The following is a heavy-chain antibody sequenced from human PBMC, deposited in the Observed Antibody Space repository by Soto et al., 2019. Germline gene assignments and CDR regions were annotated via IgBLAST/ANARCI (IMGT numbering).Heavy chain of an antibody. CDR2: IYKSATT. V-gene: IGHV4-30-4*02. J-gene: IGHJ5*01. D-gene: IGHD2-15*01. CDR1: GDSISTVDYF. Sequence: SETLSLTCSVSGDSISTVDYFWAWIRQPPGQALEYIGYIYKSATTYYNPSLESRVASSLDTSKSQFSLNVTSVTAADTAVYFCARGRYCLTGRCFPNWFDSWGQGTLVTVSS. CDR3: ARGRYCLTGRCFPNWFDS.